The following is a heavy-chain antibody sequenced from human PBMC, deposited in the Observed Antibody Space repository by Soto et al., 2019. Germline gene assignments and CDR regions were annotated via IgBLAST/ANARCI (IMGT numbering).Heavy chain of an antibody. CDR3: ARTGSFTLGFYYDGMDV. D-gene: IGHD6-6*01. CDR2: IYPGDSDT. CDR1: GYSFASYW. J-gene: IGHJ6*02. Sequence: GESLKISCQGSGYSFASYWMGWVRQMPGKDLGWVGIIYPGDSDTRYSPSFQAQLTISADNSLRTAYLQWTSLKASDTALYYCARTGSFTLGFYYDGMDVWGQGTTVTVSS. V-gene: IGHV5-51*01.